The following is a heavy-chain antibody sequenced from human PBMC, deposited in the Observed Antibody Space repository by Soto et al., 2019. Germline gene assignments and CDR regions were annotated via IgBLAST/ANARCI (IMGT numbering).Heavy chain of an antibody. CDR3: ARDRSLARYYYGMDV. D-gene: IGHD2-21*01. CDR1: GFTFSSYW. V-gene: IGHV3-74*01. Sequence: PGGSLRLSCAASGFTFSSYWMHWVRQAPGKGLVWVSRINSDGGSTNYADSVKGRFTISRDSAKNTLYLQMNSLRAEDTAVYYCARDRSLARYYYGMDVWGQGTTVTVSS. CDR2: INSDGGST. J-gene: IGHJ6*02.